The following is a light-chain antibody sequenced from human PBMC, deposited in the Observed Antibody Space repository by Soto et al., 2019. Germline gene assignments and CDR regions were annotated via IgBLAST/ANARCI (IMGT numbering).Light chain of an antibody. V-gene: IGKV3-15*01. J-gene: IGKJ2*01. CDR1: QSVSIN. CDR2: GAS. Sequence: EIVMTQSPATLSASPGERATLSCRASQSVSINLAWYQQKPGQAPRLLIYGASTRATGIPARFSGSGSGTEFTLTISSLQSEDFAVYYCQQYNGWYTFGQGTKLEIK. CDR3: QQYNGWYT.